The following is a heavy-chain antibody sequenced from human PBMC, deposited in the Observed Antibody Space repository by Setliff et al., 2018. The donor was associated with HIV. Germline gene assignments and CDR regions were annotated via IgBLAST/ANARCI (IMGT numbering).Heavy chain of an antibody. CDR2: ISSSSSYI. J-gene: IGHJ4*02. CDR3: ARAVHSGWYYFDY. CDR1: GFTFSTYR. V-gene: IGHV3-21*01. D-gene: IGHD6-19*01. Sequence: GGSLRLSSAASGFTFSTYRMNWVRQAPGKGLEWASSISSSSSYIYYADSLKGRFTISRDNAKNSLYLQMNSLRAEDTAVYYCARAVHSGWYYFDYWGQGTLVTVSS.